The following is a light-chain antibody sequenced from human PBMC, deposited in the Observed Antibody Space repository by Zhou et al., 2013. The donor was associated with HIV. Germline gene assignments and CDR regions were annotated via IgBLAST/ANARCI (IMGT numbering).Light chain of an antibody. CDR1: DDIKNS. CDR3: QQVHSHPVS. J-gene: IGKJ4*01. V-gene: IGKV1-9*01. CDR2: GAA. Sequence: DLQLTQSPSYLSASVGDRVTITCRASDDIKNSLNWYQQRPGGAPKLLVFGAATLQSGVSSKFSDRGSGTEFTLTISSLQPDDFATYFCQQVHSHPVSFGGGTTVAIK.